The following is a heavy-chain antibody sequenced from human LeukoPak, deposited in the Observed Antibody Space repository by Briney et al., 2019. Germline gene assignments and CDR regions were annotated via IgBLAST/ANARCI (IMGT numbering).Heavy chain of an antibody. D-gene: IGHD3-22*01. CDR2: INPNSGGT. V-gene: IGHV1-2*02. CDR1: GYTFTGYY. CDR3: ATDPYHYYDSSGYAFDI. Sequence: ASVKVSCKASGYTFTGYYMHWVRQAPGQGLEWMGWINPNSGGTYYAQKFQGRVTMTRDTSISPAYMELSRLRSDDTAVYYCATDPYHYYDSSGYAFDIWGQGTMVTVSS. J-gene: IGHJ3*02.